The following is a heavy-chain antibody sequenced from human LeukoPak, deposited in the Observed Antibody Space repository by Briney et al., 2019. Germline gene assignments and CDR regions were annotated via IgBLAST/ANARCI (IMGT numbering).Heavy chain of an antibody. CDR3: AKGRAIVATRLDY. V-gene: IGHV1-69*04. Sequence: GASVKVSCKASGGTFSSYAISWVRQAPGQGFEWMGRIIPILGIANYAQKFQGRVTITADKSTSTAYMELSSLRSEDTAVYYCAKGRAIVATRLDYWGQGTLVTVSS. CDR1: GGTFSSYA. CDR2: IIPILGIA. D-gene: IGHD5-12*01. J-gene: IGHJ4*02.